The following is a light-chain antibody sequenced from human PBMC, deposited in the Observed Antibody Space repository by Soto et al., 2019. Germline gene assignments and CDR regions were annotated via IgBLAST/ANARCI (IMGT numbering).Light chain of an antibody. Sequence: EIVLTQSPDTLSLSPGERATLSCRASQSVSSYLAWYQQKPGQAPRLLIYDASNRATGIPARFSGSGSGTDFTLTISSLEPEDFAVYYCQQLGGTFGQGTRLEIK. J-gene: IGKJ5*01. CDR2: DAS. V-gene: IGKV3-11*01. CDR3: QQLGGT. CDR1: QSVSSY.